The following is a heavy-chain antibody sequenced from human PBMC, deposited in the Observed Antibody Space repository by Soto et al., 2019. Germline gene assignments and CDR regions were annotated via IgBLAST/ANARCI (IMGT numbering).Heavy chain of an antibody. CDR1: GGSISSGDYC. V-gene: IGHV4-30-4*01. CDR2: IYYSGST. CDR3: ARVGGFGATTIDY. D-gene: IGHD3-10*01. J-gene: IGHJ4*02. Sequence: PSETLSLTWTVSGGSISSGDYCWSWIRQPPGKGLEWIGYIYYSGSTYYNPSLKSRVTISVDTSKNQFSLKLSSVTAADTAVYYCARVGGFGATTIDYWGQGTLVTVSS.